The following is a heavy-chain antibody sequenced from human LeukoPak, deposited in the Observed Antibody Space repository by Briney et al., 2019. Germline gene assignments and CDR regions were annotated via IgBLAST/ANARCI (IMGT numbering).Heavy chain of an antibody. D-gene: IGHD6-13*01. CDR3: AKFKASAGIDY. J-gene: IGHJ4*02. Sequence: GGSLRLSCAASGFTFSNYALSWVRQAPGMGLEWVSSISGNGVNTYYADSVRGRFTISRDNSKNTLYLQMNSLRAEDMAVYSCAKFKASAGIDYWGQGTLVTVSS. V-gene: IGHV3-23*01. CDR2: ISGNGVNT. CDR1: GFTFSNYA.